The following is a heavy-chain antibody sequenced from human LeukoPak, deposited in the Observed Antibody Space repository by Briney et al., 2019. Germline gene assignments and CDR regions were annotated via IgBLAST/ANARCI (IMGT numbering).Heavy chain of an antibody. CDR2: ISSTSNYI. CDR1: GYTFSSYS. J-gene: IGHJ6*02. D-gene: IGHD2-2*01. CDR3: ARVGGYCRITICPGDV. V-gene: IGHV3-21*01. Sequence: GGSLRLSCAASGYTFSSYSIQWVRQAPGKGLEWVSSISSTSNYIYYADSVKGRFTVSRDNAKNSLYLQMNSLRAEDTAVYYCARVGGYCRITICPGDVWGQGTTVTVSS.